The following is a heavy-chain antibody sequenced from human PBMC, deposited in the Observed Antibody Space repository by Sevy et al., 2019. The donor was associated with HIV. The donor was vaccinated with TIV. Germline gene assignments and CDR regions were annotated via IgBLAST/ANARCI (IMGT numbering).Heavy chain of an antibody. Sequence: GGSLRLSCAASGFIFSSYSMNWVRQAPGKGLEWVSSISSSSSYIYYADSVKGRFTISRDNAKNSLYLQMNSLRAEDTAVYYCARDLGYCSSTSCYGQSNWFDPWGQGTLVTVSS. CDR2: ISSSSSYI. D-gene: IGHD2-2*01. CDR1: GFIFSSYS. J-gene: IGHJ5*02. V-gene: IGHV3-21*01. CDR3: ARDLGYCSSTSCYGQSNWFDP.